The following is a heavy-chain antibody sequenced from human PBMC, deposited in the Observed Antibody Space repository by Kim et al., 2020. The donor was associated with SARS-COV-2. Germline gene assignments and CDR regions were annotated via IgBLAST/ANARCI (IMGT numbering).Heavy chain of an antibody. CDR2: ISGSGGST. D-gene: IGHD1-26*01. CDR3: AKDPPKVGGTDNRGDY. Sequence: GGSLRLSCAASGFTFSSYAMSWVRQAPGKGLEWVSAISGSGGSTYYADSVKGRFTISRDNSKNTLYLQMNSLRAEDTAVYYCAKDPPKVGGTDNRGDYSGQGALVSVSP. CDR1: GFTFSSYA. V-gene: IGHV3-23*01. J-gene: IGHJ4*02.